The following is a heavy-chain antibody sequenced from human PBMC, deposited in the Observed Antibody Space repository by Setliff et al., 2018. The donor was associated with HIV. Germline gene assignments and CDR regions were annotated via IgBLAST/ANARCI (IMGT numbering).Heavy chain of an antibody. CDR3: ARDLLGTYNGYLHY. J-gene: IGHJ1*01. D-gene: IGHD1-1*01. CDR2: IKQDGSET. V-gene: IGHV3-7*01. Sequence: PGGSLRLSCAASGFTLRNYWMSWVRQAPGKGLEWVAIIKQDGSETYYVDSVKGRFTISRDNAKNSLFLQMNSLRVDDTAVYYCARDLLGTYNGYLHYWGQGTLVTVSS. CDR1: GFTLRNYW.